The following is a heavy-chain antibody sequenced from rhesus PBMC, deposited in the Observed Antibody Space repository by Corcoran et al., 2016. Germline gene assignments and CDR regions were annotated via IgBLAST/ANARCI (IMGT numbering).Heavy chain of an antibody. V-gene: IGHV3-178*01. CDR1: GFTFSDDY. J-gene: IGHJ4*01. CDR2: ISKGGGET. CDR3: ARDLYGSSP. D-gene: IGHD4-29*01. Sequence: EVQLVESGGGLAKPGGSLRLSCAASGFTFSDDYMEWVRQTPGKGQEWVARISKGGGETWYADSVKGKFTISRENAKNTLYRQMNSLKTEDTAVYYCARDLYGSSPWGQGVLVTVSS.